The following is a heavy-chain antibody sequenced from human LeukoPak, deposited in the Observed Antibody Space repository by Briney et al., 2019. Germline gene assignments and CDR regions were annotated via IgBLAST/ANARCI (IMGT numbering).Heavy chain of an antibody. CDR1: GFTFSSYS. J-gene: IGHJ3*02. CDR2: ISSSGTYV. V-gene: IGHV3-21*01. CDR3: ARASSKQLAGYLPDGFDI. D-gene: IGHD3-9*01. Sequence: GGSLRLSCAASGFTFSSYSMTWVRQAPGKGLEWPSSISSSGTYVYYADSVKGRFTISRDNAKNSLSLQMNSLRADDAAVYYCARASSKQLAGYLPDGFDIWGQGTMVTVSS.